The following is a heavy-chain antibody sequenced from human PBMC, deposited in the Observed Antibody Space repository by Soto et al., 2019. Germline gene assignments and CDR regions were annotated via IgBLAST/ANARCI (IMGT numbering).Heavy chain of an antibody. CDR1: GGTFSSYA. CDR2: IIPIFGTA. J-gene: IGHJ3*02. V-gene: IGHV1-69*13. CDR3: ATGEYYDILTGFGPPPHNAFDI. Sequence: SVKVSCTASGGTFSSYAISWVRQAPGQGLEWMGGIIPIFGTANYAQKFQGRVTITADESTSTAYMELSSLRSEDTAVYYCATGEYYDILTGFGPPPHNAFDIWGQGTMVTVSS. D-gene: IGHD3-9*01.